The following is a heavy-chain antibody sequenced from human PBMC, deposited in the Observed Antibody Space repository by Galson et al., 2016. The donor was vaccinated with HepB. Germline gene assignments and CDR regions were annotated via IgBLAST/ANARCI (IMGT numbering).Heavy chain of an antibody. CDR3: AKGGEWLLYFDY. Sequence: SLRLSCAASGFTFSYYAMNWVRQAPGKGLEWVSAISGSGGSTYYADSVKGRFTISRDNSKNTLYLQMNSLRAEDTAVYYWAKGGEWLLYFDYWGQGTLVTVSS. J-gene: IGHJ4*02. CDR2: ISGSGGST. CDR1: GFTFSYYA. V-gene: IGHV3-23*01. D-gene: IGHD3-3*01.